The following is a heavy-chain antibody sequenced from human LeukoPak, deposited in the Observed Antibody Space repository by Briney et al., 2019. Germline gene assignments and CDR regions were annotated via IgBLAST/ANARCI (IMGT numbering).Heavy chain of an antibody. J-gene: IGHJ4*02. CDR1: GFTFRHYW. CDR2: MNGDGREK. V-gene: IGHV3-7*01. Sequence: GGSLRLSCAASGFTFRHYWMSWVRQAPGKGLEWVANMNGDGREKYYVDSVRGRFTISRDNAKNSLYLQMNSLRVEDTAVYYCATDDYGPAGYGGQGTLVTVSS. D-gene: IGHD4-17*01. CDR3: ATDDYGPAGY.